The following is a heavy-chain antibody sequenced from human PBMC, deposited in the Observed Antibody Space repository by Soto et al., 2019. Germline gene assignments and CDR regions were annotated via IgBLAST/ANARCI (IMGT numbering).Heavy chain of an antibody. D-gene: IGHD6-19*01. CDR3: AKDGRSGWYFDY. Sequence: QVQLVESGGGVVQPGRSLRLSCAASGFTFSSYGMHWVRQAPGKGLEWVAVISYDGSNKYYADSVKGRFTISRDNSKNTLYLQMNSLRAEDTAVYYCAKDGRSGWYFDYWGQGTLVTVSS. V-gene: IGHV3-30*18. J-gene: IGHJ4*02. CDR2: ISYDGSNK. CDR1: GFTFSSYG.